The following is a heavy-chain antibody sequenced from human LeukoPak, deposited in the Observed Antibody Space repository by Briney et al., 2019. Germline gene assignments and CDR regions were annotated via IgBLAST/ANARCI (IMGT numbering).Heavy chain of an antibody. J-gene: IGHJ6*02. V-gene: IGHV4-59*08. CDR3: ARRAPSLLTGDDYYYYGMDV. CDR2: IYYSGST. CDR1: GGTISSYY. D-gene: IGHD4/OR15-4a*01. Sequence: SETLSLTCSVSGGTISSYYWSWIRQPPGKGLEWIGYIYYSGSTNYNPSLKSRVTISVDMSKNQFSLKLSSVTAADTAVYYCARRAPSLLTGDDYYYYGMDVWGQGTTVTVSS.